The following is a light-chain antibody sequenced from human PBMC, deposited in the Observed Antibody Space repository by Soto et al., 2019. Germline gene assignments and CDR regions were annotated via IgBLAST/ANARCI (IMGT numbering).Light chain of an antibody. CDR3: QTWGTGIHVV. Sequence: QSVLTQSPSASASLGASVKLTCTLSSGHSSYAIAWHQQQPEKGPRYLMKLDSDGSHTKGDAIPDRFSGSSSGAERYLTISNHQSEGEVDYCGQTWGTGIHVVFGGGTKLTVL. CDR1: SGHSSYA. J-gene: IGLJ2*01. CDR2: LDSDGSH. V-gene: IGLV4-69*01.